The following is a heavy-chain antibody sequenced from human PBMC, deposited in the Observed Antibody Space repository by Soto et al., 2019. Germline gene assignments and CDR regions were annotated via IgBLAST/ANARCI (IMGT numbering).Heavy chain of an antibody. J-gene: IGHJ4*02. Sequence: SETLSLTCAVSSGSISSSNWWSWVRQPPGKGLEWIGEIYHSGSTNYNPSLKSRVTISVDKSKNQFSLNLSSLTAADTAVYYCARYCSGGGCYGAFDYWGQGTLVTVSS. CDR2: IYHSGST. V-gene: IGHV4-4*02. CDR1: SGSISSSNW. D-gene: IGHD2-15*01. CDR3: ARYCSGGGCYGAFDY.